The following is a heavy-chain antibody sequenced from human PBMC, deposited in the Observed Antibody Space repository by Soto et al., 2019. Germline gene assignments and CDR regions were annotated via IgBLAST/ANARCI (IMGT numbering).Heavy chain of an antibody. CDR1: GFSLTTSGVG. Sequence: QITLKESGPTLVKPTQTLTLTCTFSGFSLTTSGVGVGWIRQPPGKALVWLALIYWDDDKRYSPSLKSTLTITKDTSKHQVALTMTNMAPPATPTYFCAHRTTPVTWWFDPWGQGTLVTVSS. CDR2: IYWDDDK. J-gene: IGHJ5*02. D-gene: IGHD4-17*01. CDR3: AHRTTPVTWWFDP. V-gene: IGHV2-5*02.